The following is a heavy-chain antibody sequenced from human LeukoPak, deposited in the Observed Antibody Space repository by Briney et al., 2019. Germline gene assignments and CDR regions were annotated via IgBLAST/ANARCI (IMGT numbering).Heavy chain of an antibody. CDR1: NDSINTRSYY. CDR3: AREENAFDI. Sequence: SETLSLTCTVSNDSINTRSYYWGCIRQPPGKGLEWIVSIYSGGTDYYNPSLKSRFNLSLVPSKNQFSLRLSSVTAADTAIYYCAREENAFDIWGQGTMVAVSS. V-gene: IGHV4-39*07. J-gene: IGHJ3*02. CDR2: IYSGGTD.